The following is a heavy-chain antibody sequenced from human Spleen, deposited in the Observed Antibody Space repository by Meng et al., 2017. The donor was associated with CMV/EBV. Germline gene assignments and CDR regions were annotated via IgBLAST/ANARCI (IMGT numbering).Heavy chain of an antibody. Sequence: GESLKISCAASGFTFSSYWMSWVRQAPGKGLECVANIKQDGSEKYYVDSVKGRFTISRDNAKNSLYLQMNSLRAEDTAVYYCAKSPLEMATRYFDYWGQGTLVTVSS. CDR1: GFTFSSYW. V-gene: IGHV3-7*01. CDR3: AKSPLEMATRYFDY. D-gene: IGHD5-24*01. CDR2: IKQDGSEK. J-gene: IGHJ4*02.